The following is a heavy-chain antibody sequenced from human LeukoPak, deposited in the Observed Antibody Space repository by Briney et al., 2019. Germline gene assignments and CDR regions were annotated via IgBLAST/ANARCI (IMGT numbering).Heavy chain of an antibody. J-gene: IGHJ4*02. V-gene: IGHV5-51*01. CDR2: IYPGDSDI. Sequence: GESLKISCKGSGYSFTNYWIGWVRQLPGKGLEWMEIIYPGDSDIRYSPSFQGQVTISADKSTSTAYVQWSSLKASDTAMYYCARKIVGAHFDYWGQGTLVTVSS. CDR3: ARKIVGAHFDY. CDR1: GYSFTNYW. D-gene: IGHD1-26*01.